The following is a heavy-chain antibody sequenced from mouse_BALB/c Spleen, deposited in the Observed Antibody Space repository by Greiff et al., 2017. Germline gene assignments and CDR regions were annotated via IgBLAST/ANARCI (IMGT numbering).Heavy chain of an antibody. CDR3: ARWETGYYAMDY. J-gene: IGHJ4*01. V-gene: IGHV1-87*01. Sequence: VQLQESGAELARPGASVKLSCKASGYTFTSYWMQWVKQRPGQGLEWIGAIYPGDGDTRYTQKFKGKATLTADKSSSTAYMQLSSLASEDSAVYYCARWETGYYAMDYWGQGTSVTVSA. CDR2: IYPGDGDT. CDR1: GYTFTSYW. D-gene: IGHD4-1*01.